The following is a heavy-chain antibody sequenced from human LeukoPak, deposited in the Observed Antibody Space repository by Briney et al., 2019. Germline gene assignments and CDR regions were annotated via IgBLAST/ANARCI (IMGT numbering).Heavy chain of an antibody. V-gene: IGHV5-51*01. Sequence: GESLKISCKGSGYSFTTYWIGWVRQMPGKGLEWMGIIHPGDSDTRYSPSFQGQVTISADKSISTAYLQWSSLKASDTAMYYCARGGYSYGRDFDYWGQGTLVTVSS. CDR3: ARGGYSYGRDFDY. CDR2: IHPGDSDT. J-gene: IGHJ4*02. CDR1: GYSFTTYW. D-gene: IGHD5-18*01.